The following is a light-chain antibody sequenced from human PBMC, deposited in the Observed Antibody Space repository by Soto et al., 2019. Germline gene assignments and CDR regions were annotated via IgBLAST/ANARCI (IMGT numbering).Light chain of an antibody. Sequence: EIVLTQSPGTLSLSPGERATLSCRASQSVSSSSLGWYQQKPGQAPRLLLYAASSRATGIPDRFSGSGSGTDFTLTISRLEPEDFAVYYCRQYGDSPLTFGQGTKVDIK. J-gene: IGKJ1*01. CDR3: RQYGDSPLT. CDR1: QSVSSSS. CDR2: AAS. V-gene: IGKV3-20*01.